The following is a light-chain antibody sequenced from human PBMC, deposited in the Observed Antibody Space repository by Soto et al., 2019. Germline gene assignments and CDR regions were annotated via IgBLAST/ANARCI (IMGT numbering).Light chain of an antibody. CDR2: GAS. V-gene: IGKV3-20*01. J-gene: IGKJ1*01. Sequence: EIVLTQSPGTLSLSPGERATLSCRASQSVSSSYVAWYQQNTGQAPRLLIYGASSWATGIPDRFRGSGSWTDFTLTISRLEPEESAENYYQQYGNSLGTFGQGTNVDIK. CDR1: QSVSSSY. CDR3: QQYGNSLGT.